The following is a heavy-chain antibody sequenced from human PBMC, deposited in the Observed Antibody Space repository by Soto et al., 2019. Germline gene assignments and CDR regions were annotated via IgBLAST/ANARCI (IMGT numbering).Heavy chain of an antibody. Sequence: EVQLLESGGGLVQPGGSLRLSCAASGFTFSSYAMSWVRQGPGKGLERVLVISGSGGSTFYPDSVKGRFTISGDNSKNTMFLQMNSLRAEDTAVYYCAKVWDFRAYSYAYNALDYWGQGTLVTVSS. CDR1: GFTFSSYA. V-gene: IGHV3-23*01. CDR3: AKVWDFRAYSYAYNALDY. D-gene: IGHD3-16*01. CDR2: ISGSGGST. J-gene: IGHJ4*02.